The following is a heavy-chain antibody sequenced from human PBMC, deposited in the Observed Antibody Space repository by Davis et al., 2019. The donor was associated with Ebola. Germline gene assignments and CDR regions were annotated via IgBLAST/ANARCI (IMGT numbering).Heavy chain of an antibody. CDR3: AAKLGGAYNYWAPTFDY. CDR2: ISPGSNYL. D-gene: IGHD5-24*01. Sequence: GGSLRLSCVASGFTFNMYAMDWVRQVPGKGLEWVSSISPGSNYLYYADSVKGRFTISRDNAKNSLYLQMNSLTSEDTAVYYCAAKLGGAYNYWAPTFDYWGQGTLVTVSS. V-gene: IGHV3-21*04. J-gene: IGHJ4*02. CDR1: GFTFNMYA.